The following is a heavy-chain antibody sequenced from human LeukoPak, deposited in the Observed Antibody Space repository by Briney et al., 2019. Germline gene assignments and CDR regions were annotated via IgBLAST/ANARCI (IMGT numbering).Heavy chain of an antibody. D-gene: IGHD4-11*01. CDR3: ARHLADYSNYFYWFDP. J-gene: IGHJ5*02. Sequence: SEALSLTCTLSRGSISSSSYYWGWIRQPPGKGLEWIGSIYYSGSTYYNPSLKSRVTISVDTSKNQFSLKLSSVTAADTAVYYCARHLADYSNYFYWFDPWGQGTLVTVSS. CDR1: RGSISSSSYY. V-gene: IGHV4-39*01. CDR2: IYYSGST.